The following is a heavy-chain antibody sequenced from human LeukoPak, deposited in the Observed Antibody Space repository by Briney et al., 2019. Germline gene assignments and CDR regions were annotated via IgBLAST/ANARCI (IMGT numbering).Heavy chain of an antibody. V-gene: IGHV3-23*01. D-gene: IGHD4-23*01. CDR2: ITGGGGTT. CDR1: GFTFSNYA. J-gene: IGHJ5*02. Sequence: HGGSLRLSCAASGFTFSNYAMNWVRQDPGEGLEWVSAITGGGGTTWYADSVKGRFTISRDNSKNTVYLQMNSLGAEDTAVYYCARRAGNPDWFDPWGQGTLVTVS. CDR3: ARRAGNPDWFDP.